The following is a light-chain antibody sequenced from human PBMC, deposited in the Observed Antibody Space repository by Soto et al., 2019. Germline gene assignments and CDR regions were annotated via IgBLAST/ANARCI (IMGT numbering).Light chain of an antibody. V-gene: IGKV3D-15*01. CDR2: DAS. CDR1: QDVGSK. CDR3: QQYIRWPLT. Sequence: EMVVTQSPATLSVSPGERVTLSCRTSQDVGSKLAWYQQKPGQPPSLLIYDASTRATGTPARFSGSGSGTEFTLAVSSLQSEDSALYFCQQYIRWPLTFRGGTKVEIK. J-gene: IGKJ4*01.